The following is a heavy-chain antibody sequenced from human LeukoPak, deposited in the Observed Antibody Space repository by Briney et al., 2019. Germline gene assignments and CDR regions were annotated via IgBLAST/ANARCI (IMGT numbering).Heavy chain of an antibody. D-gene: IGHD2-21*02. V-gene: IGHV3-23*01. Sequence: GGSLRLSCAASGFTFSSYAMSWVRQAPGKGLEWVSAIRGSGDRTHYADSVKGRFTISRDNSKNTVDLQMSNLRVDDTAIYYCAKDHANTPVVTNWGQGILVSVSS. CDR1: GFTFSSYA. CDR2: IRGSGDRT. CDR3: AKDHANTPVVTN. J-gene: IGHJ4*02.